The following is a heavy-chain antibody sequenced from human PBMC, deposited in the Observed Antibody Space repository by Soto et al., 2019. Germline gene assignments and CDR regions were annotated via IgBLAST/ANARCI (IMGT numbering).Heavy chain of an antibody. V-gene: IGHV3-23*01. CDR3: AKESSSSPGYYFDY. CDR1: GCNCGGYA. Sequence: GSMRLSWTAAGCNCGGYAVSWVRQETGKGLEWVSAISGSGGSTYYADSVKGRFTISRDNSKNTLYLQMNSLRAEDTALYYCAKESSSSPGYYFDYWGQGTLVTVSS. CDR2: ISGSGGST. D-gene: IGHD6-6*01. J-gene: IGHJ4*02.